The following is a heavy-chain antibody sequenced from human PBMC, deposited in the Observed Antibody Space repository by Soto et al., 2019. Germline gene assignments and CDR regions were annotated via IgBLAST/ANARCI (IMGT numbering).Heavy chain of an antibody. CDR2: IIPIFGTA. CDR1: GGTFSSYA. CDR3: ARGYILTGYGAYSFDS. D-gene: IGHD3-9*01. V-gene: IGHV1-69*01. Sequence: QVQLVQSGAEVKKPGSSVKVSCKASGGTFSSYAISWVLQAPGQGLEGMGGIIPIFGTANYAQKFHGRVTSTEEESTSTAHMELSSLRSADTVVDYCARGYILTGYGAYSFDSWGQGTLVTVSS. J-gene: IGHJ4*02.